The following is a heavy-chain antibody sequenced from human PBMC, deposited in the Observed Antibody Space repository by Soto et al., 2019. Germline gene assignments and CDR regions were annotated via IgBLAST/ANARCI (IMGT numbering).Heavy chain of an antibody. Sequence: QVQPVESGGGVVQPGRSLRLSCEASGFMFTGYAMHWVRQAPGKGLEWVAVMSYDGSDKFYRASVKGRFTISRDISKNTLFLEMTSVRPEDTALYFCARGRGLAARPQHLDYWGQGTLVTVSS. CDR1: GFMFTGYA. V-gene: IGHV3-30-3*01. D-gene: IGHD6-6*01. J-gene: IGHJ4*02. CDR2: MSYDGSDK. CDR3: ARGRGLAARPQHLDY.